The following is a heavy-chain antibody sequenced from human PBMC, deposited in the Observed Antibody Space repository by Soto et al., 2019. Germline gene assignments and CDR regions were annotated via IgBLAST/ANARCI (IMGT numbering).Heavy chain of an antibody. V-gene: IGHV3-53*01. CDR3: ARDWNGDKYFDY. CDR1: GITATNGH. CDR2: IFSDDNT. Sequence: DVQLVESGGGLIRPGGSLRLSCAASGITATNGHMSWVRQSPGKGLEWVSVIFSDDNTYYADSVKGRFTISRDTSKNTVYLQMNSLRADDTAVYYCARDWNGDKYFDYWDQGTLVTVSS. J-gene: IGHJ4*02. D-gene: IGHD4-17*01.